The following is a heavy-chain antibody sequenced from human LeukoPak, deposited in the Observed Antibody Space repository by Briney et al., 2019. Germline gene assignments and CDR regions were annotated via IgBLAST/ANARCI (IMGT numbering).Heavy chain of an antibody. V-gene: IGHV1-18*01. CDR1: GGTFSSYA. Sequence: ASVKVSCKASGGTFSSYAISWVRQAPGQGLEWMGWISNYNGNTNYAQKLQGRVTMTTDTSTSTAYMELRSLRSDDTAVYYCASLKNYYDSSGNLVTDAFDIWGQGTMVTVSS. CDR2: ISNYNGNT. J-gene: IGHJ3*02. CDR3: ASLKNYYDSSGNLVTDAFDI. D-gene: IGHD3-22*01.